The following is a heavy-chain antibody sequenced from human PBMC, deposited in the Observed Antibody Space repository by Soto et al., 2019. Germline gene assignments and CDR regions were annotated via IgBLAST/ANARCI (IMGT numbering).Heavy chain of an antibody. Sequence: GGSLRLSCAASGFTVTAHYVAWVRQAPGRGLEWVSLIYSGGGKYYADSVKGRFTISRDTSEKTFHLQMNSLGSEDTAVYYCARSDPAYAYGLNVWGQGTTVTVSS. V-gene: IGHV3-53*01. CDR3: ARSDPAYAYGLNV. CDR1: GFTVTAHY. J-gene: IGHJ6*02. D-gene: IGHD3-10*01. CDR2: IYSGGGK.